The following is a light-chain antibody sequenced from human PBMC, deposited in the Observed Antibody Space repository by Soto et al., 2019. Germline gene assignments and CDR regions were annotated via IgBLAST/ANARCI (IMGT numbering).Light chain of an antibody. J-gene: IGKJ1*01. CDR3: LQLYNFSWT. CDR2: GAS. CDR1: QSVSSY. V-gene: IGKV3-15*01. Sequence: EIVLAQSPATLSLSPGERATLSCRASQSVSSYLAWYQQKPGQAPRLLSYGASTRATGIPARFSGSGSGTEFTLTISSLQSEDFATYYCLQLYNFSWTFGQGTKVDI.